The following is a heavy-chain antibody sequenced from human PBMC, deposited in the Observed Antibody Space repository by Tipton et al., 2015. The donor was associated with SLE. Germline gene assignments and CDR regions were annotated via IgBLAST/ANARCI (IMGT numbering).Heavy chain of an antibody. CDR1: GDSFTSYW. CDR3: ARTGTAMVTAFDI. V-gene: IGHV5-51*03. CDR2: IYPGDSDT. D-gene: IGHD5-18*01. Sequence: VQLVQSGAEVKKPGESLKISCKGSGDSFTSYWVGWVRQMPGKGLEWMGIIYPGDSDTRYSPSFQGQVTISADKSISTAYLQWSSLKASATAMYYCARTGTAMVTAFDIWGQGTMLTVSS. J-gene: IGHJ3*02.